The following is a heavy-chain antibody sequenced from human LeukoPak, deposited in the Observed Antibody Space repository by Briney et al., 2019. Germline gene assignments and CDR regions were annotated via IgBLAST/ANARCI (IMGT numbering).Heavy chain of an antibody. Sequence: GGSLRLSCAASGLTFKIYSMNWVRQAPGKGLEWVSSISTSSSHMYYADSVKGRFTISRDNAKNSLYLQMNTLRAEDTAVYYCARDDTSAHFFDYWGQGTLVTVSS. J-gene: IGHJ4*02. D-gene: IGHD3-10*01. V-gene: IGHV3-21*01. CDR1: GLTFKIYS. CDR2: ISTSSSHM. CDR3: ARDDTSAHFFDY.